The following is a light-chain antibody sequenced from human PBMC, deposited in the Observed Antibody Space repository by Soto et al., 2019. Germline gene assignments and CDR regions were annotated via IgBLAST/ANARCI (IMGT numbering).Light chain of an antibody. Sequence: TMSPSTLSLYPKKRATVSCRASPSVTNFLAWYQQKPGQAPRLLIYGAFNRATGIPARFSGSGSGTDFTLTISCLQSEDFALYCCQQYNNWPGTFGQGTKV. CDR2: GAF. J-gene: IGKJ1*01. CDR3: QQYNNWPGT. V-gene: IGKV3D-15*01. CDR1: PSVTNF.